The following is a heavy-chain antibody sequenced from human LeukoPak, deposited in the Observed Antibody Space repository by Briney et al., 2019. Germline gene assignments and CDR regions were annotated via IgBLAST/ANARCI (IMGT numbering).Heavy chain of an antibody. CDR1: GFTFSSYE. V-gene: IGHV3-48*03. Sequence: PGGSLRLSCAASGFTFSSYEMNWVRQAPGKGLEWVSYISSSGSTIYYADSVKGRFTISRDNAKNSLYLQMNSLRAEDTAVYYCASSTPLTSFDYWGHGTLVTVSS. CDR3: ASSTPLTSFDY. CDR2: ISSSGSTI. D-gene: IGHD3-10*01. J-gene: IGHJ4*01.